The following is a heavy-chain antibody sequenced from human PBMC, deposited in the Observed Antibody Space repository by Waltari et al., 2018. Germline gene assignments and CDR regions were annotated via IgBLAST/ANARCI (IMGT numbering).Heavy chain of an antibody. CDR1: GGSISSGGYY. V-gene: IGHV4-31*03. CDR3: ARKYSSSPEVWFDP. Sequence: QVQLQESGPGLVKPSQTLSLTCTVSGGSISSGGYYWSWIRQHPGKGLEWIGYIYYIGSTSFNPALKSRVTISLETSKNQCSLKLSSVTAADTAVYYCARKYSSSPEVWFDPWGQGTLVTVSS. D-gene: IGHD6-13*01. CDR2: IYYIGST. J-gene: IGHJ5*02.